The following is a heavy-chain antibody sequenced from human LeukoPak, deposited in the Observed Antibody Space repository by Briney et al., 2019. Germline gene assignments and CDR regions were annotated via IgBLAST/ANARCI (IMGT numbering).Heavy chain of an antibody. D-gene: IGHD1-26*01. V-gene: IGHV1-18*04. J-gene: IGHJ4*02. CDR1: GYSFTSYW. CDR2: ISAYNGNT. Sequence: GESLKISCKGSGYSFTSYWIGWVRQAPGQGLEWMGWISAYNGNTNYAQKLQGRVTMTTDTSTSTAYMELRSLRSDDTAVYYCARVWKVGAMDYWGQGTLVTVSS. CDR3: ARVWKVGAMDY.